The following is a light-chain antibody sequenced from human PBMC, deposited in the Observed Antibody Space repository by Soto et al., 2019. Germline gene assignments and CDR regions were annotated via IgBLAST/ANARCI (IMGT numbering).Light chain of an antibody. J-gene: IGKJ2*01. Sequence: EIVMTQSPATLSLSPGERATLSCRASQTVASNIAWYQQKPGQAPRVLIHGASTRATGVSARFSGTGSGTEFTLTISSLQSEDVAVYYCQQYHNWPPQYTFGQGTRLQIK. CDR2: GAS. CDR3: QQYHNWPPQYT. V-gene: IGKV3-15*01. CDR1: QTVASN.